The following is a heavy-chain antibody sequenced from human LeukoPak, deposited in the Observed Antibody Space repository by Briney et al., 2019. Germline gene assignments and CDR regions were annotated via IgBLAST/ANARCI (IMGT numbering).Heavy chain of an antibody. D-gene: IGHD3-10*01. Sequence: ASVKVSCKASGYTFTSYGISWVRQAAGQGLEWMGWISAYNGNTNYAQKLQGRVTMTTDTSTCTAYMELGRLSSDDTAVYYCARGDGSGNSYGLIHDHWGQGTLVIVSS. V-gene: IGHV1-18*01. J-gene: IGHJ4*02. CDR2: ISAYNGNT. CDR3: ARGDGSGNSYGLIHDH. CDR1: GYTFTSYG.